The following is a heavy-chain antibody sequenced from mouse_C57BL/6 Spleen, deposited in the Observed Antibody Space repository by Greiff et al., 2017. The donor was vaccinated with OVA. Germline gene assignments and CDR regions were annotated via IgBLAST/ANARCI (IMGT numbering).Heavy chain of an antibody. CDR3: ARRYPYYCDD. D-gene: IGHD1-1*01. J-gene: IGHJ2*01. CDR2: ILPGSGST. Sequence: QVQLQQSGAELMKPGASVKLSCKATGYTFTGYWIEWVKQRPGHGLEWIGEILPGSGSTYYNEKFKGKATFTADTSSNTAYMQLSSLTNEDYGIYYCARRYPYYCDDWGQGTTLTVSA. V-gene: IGHV1-9*01. CDR1: GYTFTGYW.